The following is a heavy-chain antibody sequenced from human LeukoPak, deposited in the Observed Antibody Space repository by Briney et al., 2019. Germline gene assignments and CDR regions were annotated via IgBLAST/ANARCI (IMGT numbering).Heavy chain of an antibody. CDR1: GGSISSYY. CDR2: IYYSGST. Sequence: SETLSLTCTVSGGSISSYYWGWIRQPPGKGLEWIGSIYYSGSTYYNPSLKSRVTISVDTSKNQFSLKLSSATAADTAMYYCARHGSDGYDAYFDDWGQGTLVTVSS. D-gene: IGHD5-24*01. CDR3: ARHGSDGYDAYFDD. V-gene: IGHV4-39*01. J-gene: IGHJ4*02.